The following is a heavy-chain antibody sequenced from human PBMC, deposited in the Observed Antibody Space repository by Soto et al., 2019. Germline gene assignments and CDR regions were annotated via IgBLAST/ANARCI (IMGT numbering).Heavy chain of an antibody. Sequence: QVQLVQSGAEVKKPGASVKVSCKASGYTFTSYGISWVRQAPGQGLEWMGWISAYNGNTNYAQKLQGRVTMTTDTSTNTAYMELRSLRSDDTAVYYCARESTFPDYYDSSGYRDYWGQGTLVTVSS. CDR3: ARESTFPDYYDSSGYRDY. J-gene: IGHJ4*02. V-gene: IGHV1-18*04. CDR1: GYTFTSYG. D-gene: IGHD3-22*01. CDR2: ISAYNGNT.